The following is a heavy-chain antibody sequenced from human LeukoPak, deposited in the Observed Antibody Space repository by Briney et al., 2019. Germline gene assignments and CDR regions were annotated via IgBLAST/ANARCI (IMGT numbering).Heavy chain of an antibody. D-gene: IGHD2-21*02. J-gene: IGHJ3*02. CDR3: AKDLDIVVVTATSDAFDI. CDR2: ICGSGGST. Sequence: PGGSLRLSCAASGFTLSSYAMSCVREAPGEGLEWGSAICGSGGSTYYADSVTGRFTISRDHSKNTLYLQMNSLRAEDTAVYYCAKDLDIVVVTATSDAFDIWGQGTMVTVSS. V-gene: IGHV3-23*01. CDR1: GFTLSSYA.